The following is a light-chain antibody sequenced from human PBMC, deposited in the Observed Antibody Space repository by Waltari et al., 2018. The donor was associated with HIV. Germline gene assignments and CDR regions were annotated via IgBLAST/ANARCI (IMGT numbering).Light chain of an antibody. V-gene: IGKV3-20*01. Sequence: EIVLTQSPGTLSFSPGERATLSCRASQSVSSSYLAWYQQNPGQPPRLLIYGASSRATGIPDRFSGSGSGTDFTLTISRLESEDFAVYYCQQYGSSPSLTFGGGTKVEIK. CDR2: GAS. CDR3: QQYGSSPSLT. CDR1: QSVSSSY. J-gene: IGKJ4*01.